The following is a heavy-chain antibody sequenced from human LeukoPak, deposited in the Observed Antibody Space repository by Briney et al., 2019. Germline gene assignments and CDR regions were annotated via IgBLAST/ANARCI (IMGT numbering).Heavy chain of an antibody. CDR1: GYSFTSYW. CDR3: ARHRCSGGSCYVDYFDY. CDR2: IYPGDSDT. Sequence: GESLKISCKGSGYSFTSYWIGWVRQMPGKGLEWMGIIYPGDSDTRYSPSFQGQVTISADKSISTAYLQWSSLKASDTATYYCARHRCSGGSCYVDYFDYWGHGTLVTVSS. D-gene: IGHD2-15*01. V-gene: IGHV5-51*01. J-gene: IGHJ4*01.